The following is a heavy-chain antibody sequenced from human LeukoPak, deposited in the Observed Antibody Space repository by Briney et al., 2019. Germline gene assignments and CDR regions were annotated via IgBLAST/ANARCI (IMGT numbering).Heavy chain of an antibody. CDR3: ARGVTMVRPRGAFDI. V-gene: IGHV1-69*04. CDR1: GGTFSSYA. Sequence: SVTVSYMPSGGTFSSYAISWVRQAPGQAREWLGRIIPILGIANYAQKFQRRVTITADKSTSTAYMVLSSLRSEDTAVYYCARGVTMVRPRGAFDIWGQGTMVTVSS. J-gene: IGHJ3*02. D-gene: IGHD3-10*01. CDR2: IIPILGIA.